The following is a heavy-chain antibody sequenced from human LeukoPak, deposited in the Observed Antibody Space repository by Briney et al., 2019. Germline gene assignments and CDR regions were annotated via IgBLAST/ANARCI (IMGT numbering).Heavy chain of an antibody. CDR1: GYTFTSNY. CDR3: ARDQEGFDY. Sequence: ASVKVSCKESGYTFTSNYIHWVRQAPGQGLEWMGMIYPRDGSTSYAQKFQGRVTVTRDTSTSTVHMELSGLRSEDTAVYYCARDQEGFDYWGQGTLATVSS. V-gene: IGHV1-46*01. CDR2: IYPRDGST. J-gene: IGHJ4*02.